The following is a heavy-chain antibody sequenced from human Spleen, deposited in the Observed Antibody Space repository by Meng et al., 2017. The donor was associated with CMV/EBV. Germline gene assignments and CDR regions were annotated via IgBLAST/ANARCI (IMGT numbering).Heavy chain of an antibody. J-gene: IGHJ5*02. D-gene: IGHD4-17*01. V-gene: IGHV1-69*17. CDR3: ARDLVTDYGDFLGCLDP. Sequence: TFSNYGISWVRQAPGQGLEWMGGIIPIFGLINYAQKLQDRLTITVDKSTSTTYMELSSLRSEDTAVYYCARDLVTDYGDFLGCLDPWGQGTLVTVSS. CDR1: TFSNYG. CDR2: IIPIFGLI.